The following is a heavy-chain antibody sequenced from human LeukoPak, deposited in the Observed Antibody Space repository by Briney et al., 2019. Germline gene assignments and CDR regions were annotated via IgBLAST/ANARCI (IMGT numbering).Heavy chain of an antibody. CDR2: FYTGGST. Sequence: SETLSHTCTVSGGSISSYYWNWIRQSAGRGLEWIGRFYTGGSTNYNPSLKSRVTMSVDTSKNQFSLKLTSVIAADTAVYYCARDALDSSGWFYHGMDVWGQGTTVTVSS. CDR3: ARDALDSSGWFYHGMDV. CDR1: GGSISSYY. D-gene: IGHD6-19*01. J-gene: IGHJ6*02. V-gene: IGHV4-4*07.